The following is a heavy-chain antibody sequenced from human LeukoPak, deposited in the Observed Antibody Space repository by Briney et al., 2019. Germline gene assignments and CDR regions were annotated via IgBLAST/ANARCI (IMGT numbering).Heavy chain of an antibody. CDR2: IYYSGST. J-gene: IGHJ6*03. CDR1: GGSISSSSYY. V-gene: IGHV4-39*01. D-gene: IGHD2-2*01. Sequence: SETLSLTCIVSGGSISSSSYYWGWIRQPPGKGLEWIGSIYYSGSTYYNPSLKSRVTISVDTSKHQISLKLSSVTAADTAVYYCASIVVVPRYYMDVWGKGTTVTVPS. CDR3: ASIVVVPRYYMDV.